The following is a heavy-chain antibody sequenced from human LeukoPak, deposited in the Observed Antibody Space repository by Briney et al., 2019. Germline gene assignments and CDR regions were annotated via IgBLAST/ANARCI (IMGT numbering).Heavy chain of an antibody. Sequence: GGSLRLSCEASGFTFSGYWMSWVRQAPGKGLEWVAVISYDGSNKYYADSVRGRFTISRDNSKNALYLQMNSLRAEDTAENYGAVARGHGGRETLFTVS. D-gene: IGHD3-10*01. CDR3: AVARGH. J-gene: IGHJ4*02. CDR2: ISYDGSNK. CDR1: GFTFSGYW. V-gene: IGHV3-30-3*01.